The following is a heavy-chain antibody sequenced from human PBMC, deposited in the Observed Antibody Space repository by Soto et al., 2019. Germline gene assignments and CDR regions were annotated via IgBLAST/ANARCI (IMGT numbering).Heavy chain of an antibody. V-gene: IGHV1-69*13. D-gene: IGHD6-13*01. CDR3: ARDPLGIAADPPNKYFQH. Sequence: ASVKVSCKASGGTFSSYAISWVRRAPGQGLEWMGGIIPIFGTANYAQKFQGRVTITADESTSTAYMELSSLRSEDTAVYYCARDPLGIAADPPNKYFQHWGQGTLVTVSS. CDR1: GGTFSSYA. CDR2: IIPIFGTA. J-gene: IGHJ1*01.